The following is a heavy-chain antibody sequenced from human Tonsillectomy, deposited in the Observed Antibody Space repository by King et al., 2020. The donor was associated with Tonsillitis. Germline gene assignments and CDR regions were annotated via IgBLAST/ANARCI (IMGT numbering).Heavy chain of an antibody. Sequence: VQLQQSGPRLVKPSQTLSLTCAISGDSVSSNSATWNWIRQSPSRGLEWLGRTYYRSKWYNDYAVSVKSRITINPDTSKNQFSLQLNSVTPEDTAVYFCAGSGVWGDHPIDYWGQGTLVTVSS. D-gene: IGHD3-16*01. CDR2: TYYRSKWYN. V-gene: IGHV6-1*01. CDR1: GDSVSSNSAT. J-gene: IGHJ4*02. CDR3: AGSGVWGDHPIDY.